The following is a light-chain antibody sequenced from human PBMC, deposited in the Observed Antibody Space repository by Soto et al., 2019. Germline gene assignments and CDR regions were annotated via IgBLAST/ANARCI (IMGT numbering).Light chain of an antibody. V-gene: IGLV3-21*02. J-gene: IGLJ2*01. CDR2: DVY. CDR1: DIGSQS. Sequence: SYELTQSPSVSVTPGQSATISCSGNDIGSQSVHWYQQRAGQAPVLGIYDVYDRPSGIPERFSGSISATTATLTISRVEVGDEADYYCQILDGTLQHVIFGGGTKVTVL. CDR3: QILDGTLQHVI.